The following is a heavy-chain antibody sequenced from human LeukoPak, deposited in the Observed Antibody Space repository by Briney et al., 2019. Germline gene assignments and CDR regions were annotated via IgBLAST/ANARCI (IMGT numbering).Heavy chain of an antibody. Sequence: GGSLRLSCAASGFAFSTYWMHWFRQAPGKGLVWVSRITSDGSTTTYADSVKGRFTISRDDSKTTLYLQINSLKTEDTAVYYCTTLRYCSNTSCPIRQYFYYGVDVWGQGTTVTVSS. CDR3: TTLRYCSNTSCPIRQYFYYGVDV. J-gene: IGHJ6*02. D-gene: IGHD2-2*01. V-gene: IGHV3-74*01. CDR2: ITSDGSTT. CDR1: GFAFSTYW.